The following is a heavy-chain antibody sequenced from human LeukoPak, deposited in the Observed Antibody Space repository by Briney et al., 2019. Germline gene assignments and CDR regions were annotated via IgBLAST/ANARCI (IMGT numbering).Heavy chain of an antibody. CDR2: IYSSGST. CDR3: ARQIRLDYYDSSGYYFDS. Sequence: PSETLSLTCTLSGGSISSYYWSWIRQPPGKGLEWIGYIYSSGSTNYNPSLKSRVTISLDTSKKQFSLKLRSVTAADTALYYCARQIRLDYYDSSGYYFDSWGQGTLVTVSS. CDR1: GGSISSYY. V-gene: IGHV4-59*08. J-gene: IGHJ4*02. D-gene: IGHD3-22*01.